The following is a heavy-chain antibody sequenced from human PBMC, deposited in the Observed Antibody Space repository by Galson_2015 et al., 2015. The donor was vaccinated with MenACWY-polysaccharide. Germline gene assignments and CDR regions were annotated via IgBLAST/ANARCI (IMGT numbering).Heavy chain of an antibody. V-gene: IGHV3-11*01. CDR2: ISSSSGII. J-gene: IGHJ3*02. CDR1: GFTFSDYY. D-gene: IGHD6-25*01. Sequence: PRLSCAASGFTFSDYYMSWIRQAPGKGLGCISHISSSSGIIYYADSVKGRFTISRDNAKNSLYLQMNSLRAEDTAMYYCARSAWLDIWGQGTMVTVSS. CDR3: ARSAWLDI.